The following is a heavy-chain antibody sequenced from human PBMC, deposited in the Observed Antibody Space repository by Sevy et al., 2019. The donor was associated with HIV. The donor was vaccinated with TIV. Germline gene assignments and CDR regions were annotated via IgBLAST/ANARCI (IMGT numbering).Heavy chain of an antibody. D-gene: IGHD3-22*01. CDR3: AKGGGCHYDPDEIAYYFYYYNMDV. V-gene: IGHV3-23*01. Sequence: GGSLRLSCAVSGFSLDSYGMTWVRQAPGKGLEWVSAISGSGTRTYYADSVKGRFIISRDNSKNTLDLQMNSLRAEDNAILYCAKGGGCHYDPDEIAYYFYYYNMDVWGKGATVTVSS. J-gene: IGHJ6*03. CDR2: ISGSGTRT. CDR1: GFSLDSYG.